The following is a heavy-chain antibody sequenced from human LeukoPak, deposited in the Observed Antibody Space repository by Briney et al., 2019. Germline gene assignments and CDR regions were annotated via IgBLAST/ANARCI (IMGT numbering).Heavy chain of an antibody. Sequence: GGSLRLSCAASGFTFDDYAMRWVRQAPGKGLEWVSGISWNGGSICYADSVKGRFTISRDNAKNSLYLQMNSLRAEDTALYYCAKDTSLYYYDSSGYIDYWGQGTLVTVSS. J-gene: IGHJ4*02. CDR2: ISWNGGSI. CDR1: GFTFDDYA. V-gene: IGHV3-9*01. CDR3: AKDTSLYYYDSSGYIDY. D-gene: IGHD3-22*01.